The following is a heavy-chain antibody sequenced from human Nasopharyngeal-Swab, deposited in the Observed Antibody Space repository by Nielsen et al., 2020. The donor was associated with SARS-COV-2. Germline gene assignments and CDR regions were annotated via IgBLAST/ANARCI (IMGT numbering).Heavy chain of an antibody. CDR1: GYSFTSYW. V-gene: IGHV5-51*01. CDR3: AMPTLGRIDAFDI. J-gene: IGHJ3*02. D-gene: IGHD7-27*01. CDR2: IYPGDSDT. Sequence: KVSCKGSGYSFTSYWIGWVRQMPGKGLEWMGIIYPGDSDTRYSPSFQGQVTISADKSISTAYLQWSSLKASDTAMYYCAMPTLGRIDAFDIWGQGTMVTVSS.